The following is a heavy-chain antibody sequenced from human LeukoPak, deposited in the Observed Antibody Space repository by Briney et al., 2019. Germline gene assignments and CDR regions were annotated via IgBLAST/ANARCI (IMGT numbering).Heavy chain of an antibody. D-gene: IGHD6-19*01. V-gene: IGHV3-21*04. J-gene: IGHJ3*02. CDR1: GFTFSSYS. Sequence: GGSLRLSCAASGFTFSSYSMNWVRQAPGKGLEWVSSISRSSSYIYYADSVKGRFTISRDNAKKSLYLQMTRLRAEDTAVYYCAKGSIAVAGNAFDIWGQGTMVTVSS. CDR2: ISRSSSYI. CDR3: AKGSIAVAGNAFDI.